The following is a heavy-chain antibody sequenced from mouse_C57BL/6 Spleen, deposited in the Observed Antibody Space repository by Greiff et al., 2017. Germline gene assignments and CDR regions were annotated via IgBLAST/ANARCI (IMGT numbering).Heavy chain of an antibody. D-gene: IGHD2-4*01. CDR3: ARPHYDYGKFAY. CDR1: GFTFSSYG. V-gene: IGHV5-6*01. J-gene: IGHJ3*01. Sequence: EVTLVESGGDLVKPGGSLKLSCAASGFTFSSYGMSWVRQTPDKRLEWVATISSGGSYTYYPDSVKGRFTISRDNAKNTLYLQMSSLKSEDTAMYYCARPHYDYGKFAYWGQGTLVTVSA. CDR2: ISSGGSYT.